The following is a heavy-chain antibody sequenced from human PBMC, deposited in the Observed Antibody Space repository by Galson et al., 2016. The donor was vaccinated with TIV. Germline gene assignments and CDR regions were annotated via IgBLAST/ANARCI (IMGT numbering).Heavy chain of an antibody. CDR2: IIPLFGEA. V-gene: IGHV1-69*13. D-gene: IGHD5-18*01. J-gene: IGHJ6*02. CDR3: AKCRNTAMDTYYYYSGLDV. Sequence: SVKVSCKASGDTFSSFVISWVRQAPGQGLEWMGGIIPLFGEAHYAQKFQGRVTISADESTSTVYMERSGLSSGDTAMYYCAKCRNTAMDTYYYYSGLDVWGQGTTVTVSS. CDR1: GDTFSSFV.